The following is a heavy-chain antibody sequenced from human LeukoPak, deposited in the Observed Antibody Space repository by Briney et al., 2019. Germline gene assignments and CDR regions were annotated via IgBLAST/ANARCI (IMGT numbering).Heavy chain of an antibody. CDR1: GGSFSGYY. D-gene: IGHD6-6*01. CDR3: ARHFAYSSSSYFDY. Sequence: SETLSLTCAVYGGSFSGYYWSWIRQPPGKGLEWIGYVYYTGGTNYNPSLKSRVTMFEDKSKNQFSLRLYSVTVADTAVYYCARHFAYSSSSYFDYWGQGSLVTVSS. V-gene: IGHV4-59*08. J-gene: IGHJ4*02. CDR2: VYYTGGT.